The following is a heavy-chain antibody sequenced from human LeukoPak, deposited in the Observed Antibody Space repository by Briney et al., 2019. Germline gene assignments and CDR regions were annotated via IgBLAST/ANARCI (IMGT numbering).Heavy chain of an antibody. Sequence: GGSLRLSCAASGFTFSSYSMNWVRQAPGKGLEWVSSISSSSSYIYYADSVKGRFTISRDNAKNSLYLQMNSLRAEDTAVYYCARERRNYDRGFDIWGQGTMVTGSS. J-gene: IGHJ3*02. V-gene: IGHV3-21*01. CDR3: ARERRNYDRGFDI. CDR2: ISSSSSYI. D-gene: IGHD3-22*01. CDR1: GFTFSSYS.